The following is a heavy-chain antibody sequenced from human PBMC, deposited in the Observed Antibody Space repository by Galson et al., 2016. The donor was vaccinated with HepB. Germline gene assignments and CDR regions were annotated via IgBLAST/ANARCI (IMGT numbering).Heavy chain of an antibody. CDR2: IYGGGTT. V-gene: IGHV3-53*01. J-gene: IGHJ4*02. Sequence: SLRLSCAASGFTVSRHYMTWFRQAPGKGLEWVSVIYGGGTTYYADSVQGRFILSRDSSKNTLYLQMNSLSVEDTAVYYCASHGGSPPGILVPTVGLDYCGLGTLVTVSS. CDR3: ASHGGSPPGILVPTVGLDY. CDR1: GFTVSRHY. D-gene: IGHD1-26*01.